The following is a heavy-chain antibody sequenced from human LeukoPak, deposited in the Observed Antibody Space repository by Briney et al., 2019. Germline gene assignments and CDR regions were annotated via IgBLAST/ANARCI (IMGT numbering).Heavy chain of an antibody. D-gene: IGHD5-18*01. CDR2: MPYSGNT. Sequence: TSETLSLTCTVSGGSISSSSYYWGWIRQPPGKGLEWIGSMPYSGNTYYNPSLKSRVTISVDTSKNQFSLKLSSVTAADTAVYYCARSDTALVLDYWGQGTLVTVSS. CDR3: ARSDTALVLDY. V-gene: IGHV4-39*01. J-gene: IGHJ4*02. CDR1: GGSISSSSYY.